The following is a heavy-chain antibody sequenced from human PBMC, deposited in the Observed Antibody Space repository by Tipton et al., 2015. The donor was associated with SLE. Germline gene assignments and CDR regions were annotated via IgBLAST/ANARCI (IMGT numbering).Heavy chain of an antibody. Sequence: TLSLTCAVYGGSFSGYYWSWIRQPPGKGLEWIGEMDHSGITNYNPSLKSRVTISVETSKNHFSLTLSSVTAADTAVYYCAGEGIAAAGSHWFYGMDVWGQGTTVTVSS. CDR3: AGEGIAAAGSHWFYGMDV. CDR1: GGSFSGYY. J-gene: IGHJ6*02. D-gene: IGHD6-13*01. V-gene: IGHV4-34*01. CDR2: MDHSGIT.